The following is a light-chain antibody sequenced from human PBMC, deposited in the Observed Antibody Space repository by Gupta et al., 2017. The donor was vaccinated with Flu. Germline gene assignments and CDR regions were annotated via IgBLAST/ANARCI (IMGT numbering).Light chain of an antibody. J-gene: IGLJ3*02. CDR2: YDS. V-gene: IGLV3-21*02. CDR1: NSGIKS. Sequence: GNNSGIKSFHWYQQYAGHPPVFVVYYDSDLPSGIPDLFSRSNSGNTATLTFGSVEAGDDADYYGQLWDTSSDHWVFGGGTKLTVL. CDR3: QLWDTSSDHWV.